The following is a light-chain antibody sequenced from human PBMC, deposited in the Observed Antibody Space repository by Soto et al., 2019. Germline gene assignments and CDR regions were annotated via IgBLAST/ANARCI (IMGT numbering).Light chain of an antibody. CDR1: QAITNN. CDR3: QQSFTTPLT. J-gene: IGKJ4*01. V-gene: IGKV1-9*01. CDR2: EES. Sequence: DIHLTQSPSALAASVGDRVTITCRASQAITNNLAWYQQKPGNPPRLLIYEESTLHSGVPSRFSGRKVGTQFILTINSLQPEDFATYFCQQSFTTPLTGGGGTKGAIK.